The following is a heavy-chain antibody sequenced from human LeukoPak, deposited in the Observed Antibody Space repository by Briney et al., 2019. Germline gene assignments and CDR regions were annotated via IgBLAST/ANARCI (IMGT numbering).Heavy chain of an antibody. V-gene: IGHV1-69*01. CDR1: GGTFISYA. CDR3: AREEGRRDGYNLDY. J-gene: IGHJ4*02. CDR2: IIPIFGTA. D-gene: IGHD5-24*01. Sequence: SVKVSCKASGGTFISYAISWVRQAPGQGLEWMGGIIPIFGTANYAQKFQGRVTITADESTSTAYMELSSLRSEDTAVYYCAREEGRRDGYNLDYWGQGTLVTVSS.